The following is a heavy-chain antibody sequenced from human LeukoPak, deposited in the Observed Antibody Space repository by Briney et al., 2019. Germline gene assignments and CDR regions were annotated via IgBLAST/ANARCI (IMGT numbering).Heavy chain of an antibody. J-gene: IGHJ3*02. CDR2: IYWNDDK. Sequence: SGPTLVNPTQTLTLTCTFSGFSLSTSGVGVGWIRQPPGKALEWLARIYWNDDKRYSPSLKSRLTITKDTSKNQVVLTMTNLDPVDTATYYCASGGSGSYYKPGAFDIWGQGTMVTVSS. V-gene: IGHV2-5*01. CDR3: ASGGSGSYYKPGAFDI. D-gene: IGHD3-10*01. CDR1: GFSLSTSGVG.